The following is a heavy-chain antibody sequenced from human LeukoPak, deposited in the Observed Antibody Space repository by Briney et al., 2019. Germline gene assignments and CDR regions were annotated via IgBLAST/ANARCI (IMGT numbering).Heavy chain of an antibody. CDR1: GFTFSSYA. CDR3: ARARPSMWIDY. V-gene: IGHV3-30*04. J-gene: IGHJ4*02. D-gene: IGHD5-12*01. CDR2: ISYDGSDK. Sequence: GGSLRLSCAASGFTFSSYAMYWVRQAPGKGLEWVAVISYDGSDKFYADSVKGRFTVSRDSSKNTLYLQMNSLRPEDTAVYYCARARPSMWIDYWGQGTLVTVSS.